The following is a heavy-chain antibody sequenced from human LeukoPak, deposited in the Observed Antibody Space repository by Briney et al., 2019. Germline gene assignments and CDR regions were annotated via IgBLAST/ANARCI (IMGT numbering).Heavy chain of an antibody. Sequence: SETLSLTCTVSGGSISSYYWSWIRQPPGKGLEWIGEINHSGSTNYNPSLKSRVTISVDTSKNQFSLKLSSVTAADTAVYYCARGRGYSSGWYVSYYYGMDVWGQGTTVTVSS. CDR2: INHSGST. J-gene: IGHJ6*02. CDR1: GGSISSYY. D-gene: IGHD6-19*01. CDR3: ARGRGYSSGWYVSYYYGMDV. V-gene: IGHV4-34*01.